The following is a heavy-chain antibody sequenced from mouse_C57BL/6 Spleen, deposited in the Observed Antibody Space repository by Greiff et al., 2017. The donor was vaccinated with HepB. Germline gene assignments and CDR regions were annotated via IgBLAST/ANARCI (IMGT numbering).Heavy chain of an antibody. J-gene: IGHJ2*01. CDR1: GFTFSDYG. D-gene: IGHD1-1*01. Sequence: EVKLVESGGGLVKPGGSLKLSCAASGFTFSDYGMHWVRQAPEKGLEWVAYISSGSSTIYYADTVKGRFTISRYNAKNTLFLQMTSLRSEDTAMYYCARLAPHCYGSGDYYFDYWGQGTTPTVSS. V-gene: IGHV5-17*01. CDR3: ARLAPHCYGSGDYYFDY. CDR2: ISSGSSTI.